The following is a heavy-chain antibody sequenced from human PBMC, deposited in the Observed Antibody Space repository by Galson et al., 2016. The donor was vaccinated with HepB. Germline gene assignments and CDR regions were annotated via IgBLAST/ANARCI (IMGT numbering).Heavy chain of an antibody. D-gene: IGHD2-15*01. Sequence: LRLSCAASGFTVSNNYMRWVRQAPGKGLEWVSLIYSGGSTYYADPVKGRFTISRDSSKNTLYLQMNSLRAEDTAVYYCARNRHCSGGSCYGAWGQGTLVTVSS. J-gene: IGHJ5*02. V-gene: IGHV3-66*01. CDR3: ARNRHCSGGSCYGA. CDR2: IYSGGST. CDR1: GFTVSNNY.